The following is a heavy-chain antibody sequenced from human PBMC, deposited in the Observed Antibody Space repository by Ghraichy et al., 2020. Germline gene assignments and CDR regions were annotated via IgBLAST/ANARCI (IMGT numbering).Heavy chain of an antibody. V-gene: IGHV3-21*01. D-gene: IGHD5-18*01. CDR3: ARERGYSYCYGDY. J-gene: IGHJ4*02. CDR1: GFTFSGYS. CDR2: IDSSNSYT. Sequence: GGSLRLSCAASGFTFSGYSMNWVRQAPGKGLEWVSSIDSSNSYTYYADSVKGRFTISRDNARNSLYLQMNSLRAEDTAVYYCARERGYSYCYGDYWGQGTLVTVSS.